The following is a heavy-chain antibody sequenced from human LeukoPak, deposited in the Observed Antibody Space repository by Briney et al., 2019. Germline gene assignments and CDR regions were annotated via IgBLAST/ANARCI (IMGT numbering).Heavy chain of an antibody. Sequence: VHVTCKASGGIFSHYAISWVGQARCQGLEWLGGITPIFGTTKYAQKVQGRVTMCTDEYRTTAYKELSSTISVDSDVHYCARQGGTTIFGLAHPGGAFDIWGQGTMVTVSS. D-gene: IGHD3/OR15-3a*01. CDR2: ITPIFGTT. V-gene: IGHV1-69*05. CDR3: ARQGGTTIFGLAHPGGAFDI. CDR1: GGIFSHYA. J-gene: IGHJ3*02.